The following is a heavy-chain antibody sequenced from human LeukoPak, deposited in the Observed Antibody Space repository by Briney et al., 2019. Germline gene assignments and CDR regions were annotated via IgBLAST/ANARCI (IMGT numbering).Heavy chain of an antibody. D-gene: IGHD6-25*01. J-gene: IGHJ4*02. Sequence: ASVKVSCRASGYTFTTYHINWVRQAAGQGLEWMGWMNPNSGDRGFAQKFQGRVTITTDTSIGTAYMELGSLRSEDTAVYFCARTTSFTASGYDYWGQGTLVTVST. CDR3: ARTTSFTASGYDY. V-gene: IGHV1-8*03. CDR2: MNPNSGDR. CDR1: GYTFTTYH.